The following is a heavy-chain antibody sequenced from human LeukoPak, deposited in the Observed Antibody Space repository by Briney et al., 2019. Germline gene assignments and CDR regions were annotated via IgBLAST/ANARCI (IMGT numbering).Heavy chain of an antibody. V-gene: IGHV3-23*01. CDR1: GFTFSSYS. D-gene: IGHD5-18*01. CDR2: ISGSGGST. Sequence: QPGGSLRLSCAASGFTFSSYSMNWVRQAPGKGLECVSAISGSGGSTYYADSVKGRFTISRDNSKNTLYLQMNSLRAEDTAVYYCAKDRTAMVTSPLSYWGQGTLVTVSS. CDR3: AKDRTAMVTSPLSY. J-gene: IGHJ4*02.